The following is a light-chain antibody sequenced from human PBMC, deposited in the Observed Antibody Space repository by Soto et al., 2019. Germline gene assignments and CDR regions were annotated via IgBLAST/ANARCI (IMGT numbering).Light chain of an antibody. CDR2: DTS. V-gene: IGKV3-15*01. CDR3: QQYNTWRSIS. Sequence: EIVMTQSPATLSVSPGERATLSCRASQSVSSKLAWYQHKPGQAPRLLIYDTSTWAAGMPARFTGSGSGTDFTLTIISLQSEDFAVYYCQQYNTWRSISFGQGTRLESK. J-gene: IGKJ5*01. CDR1: QSVSSK.